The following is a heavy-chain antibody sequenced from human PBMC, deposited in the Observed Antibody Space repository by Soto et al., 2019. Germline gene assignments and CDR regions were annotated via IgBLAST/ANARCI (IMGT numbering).Heavy chain of an antibody. J-gene: IGHJ4*02. CDR2: IGSHISGGVGTK. CDR1: GFTFSNFA. V-gene: IGHV3-23*01. Sequence: GGSLRLSCAAAGFTFSNFAMTCVRQAPGKVLELFSSIGSHISGGVGTKFYADSVKGRFTISRDNSKKTVFLHVNNLRAEDTAVYFCAPISYCAGDCSRYYWGQGNKVTVSS. CDR3: APISYCAGDCSRYY. D-gene: IGHD2-21*02.